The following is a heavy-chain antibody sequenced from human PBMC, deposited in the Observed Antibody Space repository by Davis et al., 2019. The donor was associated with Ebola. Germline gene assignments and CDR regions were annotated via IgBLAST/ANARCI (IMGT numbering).Heavy chain of an antibody. D-gene: IGHD6-13*01. CDR2: ISYDGSNK. Sequence: GESLKISCAASGFTFSSYGMHWVRQAPGKGLEWVAVISYDGSNKYYADSVKGRFTISRDNAKNSLYLQMNSLRAEDTAVYYCARESSWWGQGTLVTVSS. V-gene: IGHV3-30*03. J-gene: IGHJ4*02. CDR3: ARESSW. CDR1: GFTFSSYG.